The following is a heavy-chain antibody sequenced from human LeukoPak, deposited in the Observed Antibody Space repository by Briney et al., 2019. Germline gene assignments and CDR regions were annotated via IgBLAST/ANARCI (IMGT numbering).Heavy chain of an antibody. CDR1: GFSFRSYA. V-gene: IGHV3-23*01. D-gene: IGHD3-22*01. CDR3: AKGPPRHYYDRSGLYQYYFDY. Sequence: GGSLRLSCAASGFSFRSYAMSWVRQPPGKGLEWVSGISGSGDSTDYADPVKGRLTISRDNSKNTLYLQMNRLRAEDTAVYYCAKGPPRHYYDRSGLYQYYFDYWGQGTLVTVSS. CDR2: ISGSGDST. J-gene: IGHJ4*02.